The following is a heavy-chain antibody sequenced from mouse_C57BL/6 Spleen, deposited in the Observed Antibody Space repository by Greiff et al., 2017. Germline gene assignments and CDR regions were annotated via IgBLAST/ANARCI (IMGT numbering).Heavy chain of an antibody. CDR3: ARDGGYAMDY. Sequence: QVLLQQSGAELAKPGASVKLSCKASGYTFTRYWMHWVKQRPGQGLEWIGYINPTSGYTKSNQKFKDKATLTAGKSSRTAYMQLSSLTCGVSAVYYCARDGGYAMDYWGQGTSGNVSS. J-gene: IGHJ4*01. CDR1: GYTFTRYW. D-gene: IGHD2-3*01. CDR2: INPTSGYT. V-gene: IGHV1-7*01.